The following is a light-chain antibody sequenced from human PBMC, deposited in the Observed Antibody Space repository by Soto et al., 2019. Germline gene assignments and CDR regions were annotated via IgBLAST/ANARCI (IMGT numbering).Light chain of an antibody. CDR1: QSISSW. Sequence: DIQMTQSPSTLSASVGDRVTITCRASQSISSWLAWYQQKPGKAPKLLIYDASSLESGVTSRFSGSGSGTEFTITISSLQPDDFATYYCQQYNSSPWTFGQGTKVDIK. CDR2: DAS. J-gene: IGKJ1*01. V-gene: IGKV1-5*01. CDR3: QQYNSSPWT.